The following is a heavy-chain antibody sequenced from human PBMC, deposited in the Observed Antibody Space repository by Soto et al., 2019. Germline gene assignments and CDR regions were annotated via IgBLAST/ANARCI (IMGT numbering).Heavy chain of an antibody. Sequence: QLQLQESGSGLVKPSQTLSLTCAVSGGSISSGGYSWSWIRQPPGKGLEWIGYIYHSGSTYYNPSLKSRVTISVDRSKNQFSLKLSSVTAADTAVYYCAREGARGPKGGWFDPWGQGTLVTVSS. J-gene: IGHJ5*02. V-gene: IGHV4-30-2*01. D-gene: IGHD3-16*01. CDR2: IYHSGST. CDR3: AREGARGPKGGWFDP. CDR1: GGSISSGGYS.